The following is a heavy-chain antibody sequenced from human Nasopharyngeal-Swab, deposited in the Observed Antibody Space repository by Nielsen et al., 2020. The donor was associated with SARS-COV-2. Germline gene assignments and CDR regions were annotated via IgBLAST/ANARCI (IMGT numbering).Heavy chain of an antibody. Sequence: ASVKVSCKASGYTFTGYYVHWVRQAPGQGLEWMGWINPNSGGTNYAQKFQGRVTMTRDTSISTAYMELSRLRSDDTAVYYCARSGYSGYDPTGWFDPWGQGTLVTVSS. CDR2: INPNSGGT. CDR3: ARSGYSGYDPTGWFDP. J-gene: IGHJ5*02. D-gene: IGHD5-12*01. V-gene: IGHV1-2*02. CDR1: GYTFTGYY.